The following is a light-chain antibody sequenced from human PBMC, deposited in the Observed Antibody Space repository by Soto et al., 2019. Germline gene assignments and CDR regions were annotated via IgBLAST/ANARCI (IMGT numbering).Light chain of an antibody. CDR2: GAS. Sequence: EIVLTQSPGALSLPPGERATLSCRASQSVSSSYLAWYQQKPGQAPRLLIYGASSRATGIPDRFSGSGSGTDFTLTISRLEPEDFAVYYCQQYGSSPWTFGQGTTGDIK. J-gene: IGKJ1*01. V-gene: IGKV3-20*01. CDR1: QSVSSSY. CDR3: QQYGSSPWT.